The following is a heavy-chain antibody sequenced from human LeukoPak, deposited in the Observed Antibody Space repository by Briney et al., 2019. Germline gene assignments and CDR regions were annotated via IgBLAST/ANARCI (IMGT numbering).Heavy chain of an antibody. Sequence: GGSLRLSCAASGFTFSSYEMNWVRQAPGKGLEWVSYISSSGSAIYYADSVKGRFTISIDNAENSLFLQMNSLRAEDTAVYYCARDRLGSRVYYDAFDIWGQGTMVTVSS. CDR3: ARDRLGSRVYYDAFDI. D-gene: IGHD2-8*01. CDR1: GFTFSSYE. J-gene: IGHJ3*02. CDR2: ISSSGSAI. V-gene: IGHV3-48*03.